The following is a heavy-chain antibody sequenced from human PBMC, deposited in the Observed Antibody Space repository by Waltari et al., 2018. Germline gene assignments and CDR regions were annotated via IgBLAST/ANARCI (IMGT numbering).Heavy chain of an antibody. Sequence: QLQLQELGPGLGKHSGTLSLRCPVSGDSMSSTDWWSWVRQSPQKGLEWIGQVQYTGRSNYNPSFASRVTVSIDTSNNQFTLKLTSATAADTAMYYCARDRGRGIYLDTWGPGMQVTVSP. CDR3: ARDRGRGIYLDT. V-gene: IGHV4-4*02. CDR2: VQYTGRS. CDR1: GDSMSSTDW. J-gene: IGHJ5*02. D-gene: IGHD2-15*01.